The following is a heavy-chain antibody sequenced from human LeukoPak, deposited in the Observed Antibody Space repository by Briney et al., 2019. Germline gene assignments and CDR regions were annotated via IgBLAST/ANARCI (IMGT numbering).Heavy chain of an antibody. CDR2: INHSGDT. D-gene: IGHD3-16*01. Sequence: SETLSLTCAVYGGSFSGHYWSWIRQPPGKGLEWISEINHSGDTHNNPSLKSRVTISADTAKNQFSLRLSSVTAADTAVYFCARVLRGTSTESTDAFDVWGQGTMVAVSS. CDR1: GGSFSGHY. J-gene: IGHJ3*01. V-gene: IGHV4-34*01. CDR3: ARVLRGTSTESTDAFDV.